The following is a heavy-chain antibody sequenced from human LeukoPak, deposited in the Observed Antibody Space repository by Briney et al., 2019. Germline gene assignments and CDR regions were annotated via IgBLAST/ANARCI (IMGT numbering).Heavy chain of an antibody. Sequence: GRSLRLSCAASGFTVSSNYMSWVRQAPGKGLEWVSAISGSGGSTYYADSVKGRFTISRDNSKNTLYLQMNSLRAEDTAVYYCATQDYYGSGSYHWGQGTLVTVSS. J-gene: IGHJ5*02. D-gene: IGHD3-10*01. CDR1: GFTVSSNY. CDR3: ATQDYYGSGSYH. CDR2: ISGSGGST. V-gene: IGHV3-23*01.